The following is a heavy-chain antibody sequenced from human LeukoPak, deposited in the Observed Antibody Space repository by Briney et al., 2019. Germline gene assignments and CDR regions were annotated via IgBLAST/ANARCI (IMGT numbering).Heavy chain of an antibody. CDR1: GGSFSGYY. D-gene: IGHD6-6*01. CDR2: INHSGST. V-gene: IGHV4-34*01. CDR3: ARDRAKKYSSSHYFDY. Sequence: SETLSLTCAVYGGSFSGYYWSWIRQSPGKGLEWIGEINHSGSTNYNPSLKSRVTISVDTSKNQFSLKLSSVTAADTAVYYCARDRAKKYSSSHYFDYWGQGTLVTVSS. J-gene: IGHJ4*02.